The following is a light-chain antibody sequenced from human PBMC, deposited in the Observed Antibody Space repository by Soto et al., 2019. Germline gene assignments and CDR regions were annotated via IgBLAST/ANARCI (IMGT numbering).Light chain of an antibody. Sequence: SLLTKPASVSGSPGQSITISCNGTISDVGGYNYVSWYQQHPGKAPKLMIFDVSNRPSGVSNRFSGSKSGYTASLTISGLQAEDEADYYCSSYTSSSTYVFGTGTKVTVL. CDR1: ISDVGGYNY. CDR3: SSYTSSSTYV. CDR2: DVS. V-gene: IGLV2-14*03. J-gene: IGLJ1*01.